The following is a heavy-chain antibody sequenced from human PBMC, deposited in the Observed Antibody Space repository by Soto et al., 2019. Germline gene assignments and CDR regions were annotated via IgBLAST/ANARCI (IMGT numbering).Heavy chain of an antibody. D-gene: IGHD3-10*01. J-gene: IGHJ5*02. Sequence: SVKVSCKASGGTFSSYTISWVRQAPGQGLEWMGRIIPILGIANYAQKFQGRVTITADKSTSTAYMELSSLRSEDTAVYYCAREYYYGSGSPGWFDPWGQGTLVTVSS. CDR2: IIPILGIA. CDR1: GGTFSSYT. CDR3: AREYYYGSGSPGWFDP. V-gene: IGHV1-69*04.